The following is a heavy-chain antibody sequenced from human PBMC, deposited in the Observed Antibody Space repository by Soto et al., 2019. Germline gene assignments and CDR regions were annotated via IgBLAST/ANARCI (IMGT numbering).Heavy chain of an antibody. J-gene: IGHJ4*02. D-gene: IGHD4-17*01. CDR1: GGSFSGYY. CDR3: ARGLYGVLSSATDY. CDR2: INHSGST. V-gene: IGHV4-34*01. Sequence: SETLSLTCAVYGGSFSGYYWSWIRQPPGKGLEWIGEINHSGSTNYNPSLKSRVTISVDTSKNQFSLKLSSVTAADTAVYYCARGLYGVLSSATDYWGQGTLVTVSS.